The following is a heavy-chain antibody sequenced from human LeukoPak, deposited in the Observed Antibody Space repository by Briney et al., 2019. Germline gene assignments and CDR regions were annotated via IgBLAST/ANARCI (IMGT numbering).Heavy chain of an antibody. J-gene: IGHJ4*02. CDR3: ARDGRGNYHLDL. CDR1: GFTFGDYY. Sequence: GGSLRLSCAGSGFTFGDYYMTWIRQAPGKGLEWISYVSSSGGTKYYADSVKGRFTISRDNAKNSMYLQTNSLRAEDTAVYYCARDGRGNYHLDLWGQGTLVTVSS. CDR2: VSSSGGTK. D-gene: IGHD1-26*01. V-gene: IGHV3-11*01.